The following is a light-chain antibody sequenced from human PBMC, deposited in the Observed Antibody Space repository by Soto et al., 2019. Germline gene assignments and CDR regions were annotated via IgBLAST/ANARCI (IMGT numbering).Light chain of an antibody. CDR1: SSNIGNNA. Sequence: QSVLTPAPSVSEAPRQRVTISCSGISSNIGNNAVNWYQQLPGQAPKIVIYYDNLLTSGVSDRFSGSKSGISASLAISDLQSDDEADYYCASWDDSLNAYVFGPGTRSPS. V-gene: IGLV1-36*01. CDR2: YDN. J-gene: IGLJ1*01. CDR3: ASWDDSLNAYV.